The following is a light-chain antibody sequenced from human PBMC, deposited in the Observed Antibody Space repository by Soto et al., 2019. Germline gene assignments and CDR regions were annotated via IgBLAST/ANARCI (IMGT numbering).Light chain of an antibody. CDR3: QQFYTTPRT. CDR1: QTISYTSNNKNY. V-gene: IGKV4-1*01. Sequence: DIVMTHSPESLAVSLGERATINCKSSQTISYTSNNKNYLAWYQQKPGQPPRLLIYWASTRQSGVPDRFSGSGSGTDFTLTISSLQAEDVAVYYCQQFYTTPRTFGQGAKVDIK. CDR2: WAS. J-gene: IGKJ1*01.